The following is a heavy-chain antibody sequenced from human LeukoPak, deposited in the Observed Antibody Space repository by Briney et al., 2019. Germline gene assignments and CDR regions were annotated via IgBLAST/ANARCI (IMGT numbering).Heavy chain of an antibody. D-gene: IGHD5-12*01. J-gene: IGHJ5*02. CDR3: ARISSGYDYSRNWFDP. Sequence: SETLSLTCTVSGGSISNYYWSWLRQFAGKGLEWIGRIYTSGSTNCNPSLKSRVTLSIDTSKNQFSLKLSSVTAADTAVYYCARISSGYDYSRNWFDPWGQGTLVTVSS. CDR2: IYTSGST. CDR1: GGSISNYY. V-gene: IGHV4-4*07.